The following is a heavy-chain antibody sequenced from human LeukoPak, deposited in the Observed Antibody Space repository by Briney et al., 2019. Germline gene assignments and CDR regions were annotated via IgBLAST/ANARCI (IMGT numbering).Heavy chain of an antibody. D-gene: IGHD3-3*01. CDR3: ARGNRVLRFLEWLPMGAFDI. J-gene: IGHJ3*02. CDR2: INAGNGNT. Sequence: ASVKVSCKASGYTFTSYAMHWVRQAPGQRLEWMGWINAGNGNTKYSQKFQGRVTITRDTSASTAYMELSSLRSEDTAVYYCARGNRVLRFLEWLPMGAFDIWGQGTMVTVSS. CDR1: GYTFTSYA. V-gene: IGHV1-3*01.